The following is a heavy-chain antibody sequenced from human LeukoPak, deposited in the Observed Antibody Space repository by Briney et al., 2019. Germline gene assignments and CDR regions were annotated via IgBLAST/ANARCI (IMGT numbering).Heavy chain of an antibody. D-gene: IGHD1-26*01. CDR2: MGSTGRTI. V-gene: IGHV3-11*01. CDR3: AEGPKRWELLCYFDY. Sequence: GGSLRLPCAASGFTFSDYYMSWIRQAPGKGLEWVSYMGSTGRTIYYADSVKGRLTISRDNAKNSLYLQMNSLRAEDTAVYYCAEGPKRWELLCYFDYWGQGTLVTVSS. CDR1: GFTFSDYY. J-gene: IGHJ4*02.